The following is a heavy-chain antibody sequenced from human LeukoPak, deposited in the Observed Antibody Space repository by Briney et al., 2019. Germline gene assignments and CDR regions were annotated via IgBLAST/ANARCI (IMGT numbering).Heavy chain of an antibody. V-gene: IGHV1-69*13. CDR2: IIPIFGTA. D-gene: IGHD2-15*01. CDR1: GGTFSSYA. Sequence: SVKVSCKASGGTFSSYAISWVRQAPGQGLEWMGGIIPIFGTANYAQKFQGRVTVTADESTSTAYTELSSLRSEDTAVYYCARGARLFSGGSLGGGFDPWGQGTLVTVSS. J-gene: IGHJ5*02. CDR3: ARGARLFSGGSLGGGFDP.